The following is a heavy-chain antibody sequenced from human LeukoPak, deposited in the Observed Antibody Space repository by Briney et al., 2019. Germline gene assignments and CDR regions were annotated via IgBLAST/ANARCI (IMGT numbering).Heavy chain of an antibody. D-gene: IGHD1-26*01. CDR2: ISSSSSTI. CDR1: GFTFSSYS. V-gene: IGHV3-48*01. CDR3: AKDPIFSGSYGVFDY. J-gene: IGHJ4*02. Sequence: GGPLRLSCAASGFTFSSYSMNWVRQAPGKGLEWVSYISSSSSTIYYADSVKGRFTISRDNAKNSLYLQMDSLGAGDTAVYYCAKDPIFSGSYGVFDYWGLGTLVTVSS.